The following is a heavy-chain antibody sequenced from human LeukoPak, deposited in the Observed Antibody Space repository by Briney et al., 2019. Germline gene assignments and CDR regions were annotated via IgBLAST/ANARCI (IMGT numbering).Heavy chain of an antibody. D-gene: IGHD3-3*01. CDR1: GGTFSSYA. Sequence: GASVKVSCKASGGTFSSYAISWVRQAPGQGLEWMGRIIPIFGIANYAQKFQGRVTITADKSTSTAYMELSSLRSEDTAVYYCARSGIFGVGHYYGMDVWGQGTTVTVSS. CDR2: IIPIFGIA. CDR3: ARSGIFGVGHYYGMDV. V-gene: IGHV1-69*04. J-gene: IGHJ6*02.